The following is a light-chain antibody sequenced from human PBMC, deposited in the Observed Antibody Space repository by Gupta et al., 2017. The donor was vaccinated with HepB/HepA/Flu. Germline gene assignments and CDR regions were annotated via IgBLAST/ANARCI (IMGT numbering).Light chain of an antibody. J-gene: IGKJ1*01. CDR2: GAS. CDR3: QQYNNWPPT. Sequence: EIVVTQSPATLSVSPGERATLSCRASQSVSSNLAWYQQKPGQAPRLLIYGASTRATDIPARFSGSGSGTEFTLTISSLQSEDFAVYYCQQYNNWPPTFGQGTKVEIK. CDR1: QSVSSN. V-gene: IGKV3-15*01.